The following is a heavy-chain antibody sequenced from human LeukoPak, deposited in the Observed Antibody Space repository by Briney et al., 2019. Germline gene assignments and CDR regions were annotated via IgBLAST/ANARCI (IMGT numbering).Heavy chain of an antibody. D-gene: IGHD3-10*01. Sequence: GGSLRLSCAVSGFTVSRNYMSWVRQAPGKGLEWVSVIYSGGSTDYADSVKGRFTISRDNSKNTLYLQMNSLRAEDTAVYYCARVRIEVRGVSMDVWGQGTTVTVSS. J-gene: IGHJ6*02. V-gene: IGHV3-53*01. CDR2: IYSGGST. CDR3: ARVRIEVRGVSMDV. CDR1: GFTVSRNY.